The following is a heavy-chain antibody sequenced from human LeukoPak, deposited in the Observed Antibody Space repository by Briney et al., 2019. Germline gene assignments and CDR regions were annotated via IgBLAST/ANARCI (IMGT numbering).Heavy chain of an antibody. V-gene: IGHV3-11*04. CDR3: ARYYSDAFDV. CDR2: ISSTTGRII. J-gene: IGHJ3*01. Sequence: GGSLRLSCAASGFNFNDYYMTWIRQAPGKGLGWLSYISSTTGRIIYYADSVKGRFTISRDNTKNSLFLQMVSLRVEDTAVYYCARYYSDAFDVWGQGTVVTVSS. D-gene: IGHD3-10*01. CDR1: GFNFNDYY.